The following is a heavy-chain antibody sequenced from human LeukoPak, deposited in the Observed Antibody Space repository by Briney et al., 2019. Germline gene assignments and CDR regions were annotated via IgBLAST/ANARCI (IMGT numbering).Heavy chain of an antibody. J-gene: IGHJ4*02. CDR3: ARGSRARGAGDY. Sequence: SETLSLTCTVSGGSVSSGSYYWSWIRQPPGKGLEWIGYIYYSGSTNYNPSLKSRVTISVDTSKNQFSLKLSPVTAADTAVYYFARGSRARGAGDYWGQGTLVTVSS. D-gene: IGHD1-26*01. V-gene: IGHV4-61*01. CDR2: IYYSGST. CDR1: GGSVSSGSYY.